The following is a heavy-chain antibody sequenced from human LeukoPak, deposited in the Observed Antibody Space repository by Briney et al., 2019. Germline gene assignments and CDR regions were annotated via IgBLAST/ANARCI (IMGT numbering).Heavy chain of an antibody. J-gene: IGHJ4*02. CDR1: GFTFSSYG. D-gene: IGHD2-8*01. CDR3: ASELMGDVVY. CDR2: ISGGGGST. V-gene: IGHV3-23*01. Sequence: GGSLRLSCAASGFTFSSYGMSWVRQAPGKGLEWVSAISGGGGSTYYADSVKGRFTISRDNSKNTLYLQMNSLRAEDTAVYYCASELMGDVVYWGQGTLVTVSS.